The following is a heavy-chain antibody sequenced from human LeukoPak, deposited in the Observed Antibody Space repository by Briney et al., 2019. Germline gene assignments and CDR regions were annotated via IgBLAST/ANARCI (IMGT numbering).Heavy chain of an antibody. CDR2: VNRDGSET. CDR3: ARNNGMDV. V-gene: IGHV3-7*03. J-gene: IGHJ6*02. CDR1: GFALSSHW. Sequence: GGSLRLSCAASGFALSSHWMTWVGQVPGRGPEWVANVNRDGSETYYLDSVKGRFTISKDNAKNSLYLQMNSLRAEDTALYHCARNNGMDVWGQGTTVIVSS.